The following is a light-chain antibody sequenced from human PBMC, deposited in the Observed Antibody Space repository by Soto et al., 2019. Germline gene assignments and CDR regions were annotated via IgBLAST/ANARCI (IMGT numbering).Light chain of an antibody. J-gene: IGLJ2*01. V-gene: IGLV1-40*01. CDR2: GNN. CDR1: SSNIGSGYD. CDR3: QSYDKSLSGVV. Sequence: QSVLTQPPSVSGAPGQRVTISCTGSSSNIGSGYDVHWYPQLSGTAPRLLIYGNNFRPSGVPDRISGSKSDTSASLAITGLQAEDEADYYGQSYDKSLSGVVFGGGTKLTVL.